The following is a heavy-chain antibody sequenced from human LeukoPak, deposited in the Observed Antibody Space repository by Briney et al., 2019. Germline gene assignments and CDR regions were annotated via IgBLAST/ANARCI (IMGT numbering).Heavy chain of an antibody. V-gene: IGHV4-59*01. D-gene: IGHD2-21*01. J-gene: IGHJ6*04. CDR3: ARDHSPYGMDV. Sequence: SEPLSLTCTVSGGSISGYYWSWFRQPPGKGLEWIGNIYYSGSTNYNPSLKSRLTISVVTSKNQFSLKLSSVTAADTAVYYCARDHSPYGMDVWGKGTTVTASS. CDR2: IYYSGST. CDR1: GGSISGYY.